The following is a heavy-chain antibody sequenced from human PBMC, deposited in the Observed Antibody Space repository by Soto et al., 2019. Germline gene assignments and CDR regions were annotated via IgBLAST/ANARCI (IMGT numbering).Heavy chain of an antibody. D-gene: IGHD2-8*02. J-gene: IGHJ6*02. Sequence: QVQLVQSGAEVKKPGASVKVSCKASGYTFTRYAMHWVRQAPGQRLEWMGWINAGNGNTKYSQKFQGRVTIIRDTSAGKGWIGVGSLGTEDTAGYYCARGGGVGFGDYTTGGMDVWGQGTTVTVSS. CDR1: GYTFTRYA. CDR3: ARGGGVGFGDYTTGGMDV. V-gene: IGHV1-3*01. CDR2: INAGNGNT.